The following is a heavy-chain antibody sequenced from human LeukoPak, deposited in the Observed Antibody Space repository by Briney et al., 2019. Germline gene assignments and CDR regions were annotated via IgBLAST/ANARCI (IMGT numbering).Heavy chain of an antibody. CDR2: LLYDGNTK. Sequence: PGGSLILSCAASGFSLSNFGMHWVRQAPGKGLEWVAALLYDGNTKHYADSVKGRFTISRDISKNTFYLQTNSLTAEDTAVYYCARDHRPEIQYYYMDVWGKGTTVAVSS. CDR3: ARDHRPEIQYYYMDV. J-gene: IGHJ6*03. D-gene: IGHD6-6*01. V-gene: IGHV3-33*01. CDR1: GFSLSNFG.